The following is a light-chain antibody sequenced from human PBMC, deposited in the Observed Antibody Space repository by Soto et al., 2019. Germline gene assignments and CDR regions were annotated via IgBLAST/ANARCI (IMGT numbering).Light chain of an antibody. CDR3: QQYAASPLT. CDR1: QTVGRNY. V-gene: IGKV3-20*01. Sequence: EIVLTQSPGTLSLSPGERATLSCRASQTVGRNYLAWYQQKPGQAPRLLIYHASNRATGIPDRFSGSGSGTDFTLTIGRLEPEDFAVYYCQQYAASPLTFGGGAKVEV. CDR2: HAS. J-gene: IGKJ4*01.